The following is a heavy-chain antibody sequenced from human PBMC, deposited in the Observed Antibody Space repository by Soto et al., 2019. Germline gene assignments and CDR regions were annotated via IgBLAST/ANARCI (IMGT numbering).Heavy chain of an antibody. J-gene: IGHJ4*02. D-gene: IGHD4-17*01. CDR2: ISYDGSNK. CDR3: AKSLLRWWDYGASMDY. CDR1: GFTFSSYG. Sequence: QVQLVESGGGVVQPGRSLRLSCAASGFTFSSYGMHWVRQAPGKGLERVAVISYDGSNKYYADSVKGRFTISRDNSKNRLYLQMYGLRAEDTAVYYCAKSLLRWWDYGASMDYWGEGTLVTVSS. V-gene: IGHV3-30*18.